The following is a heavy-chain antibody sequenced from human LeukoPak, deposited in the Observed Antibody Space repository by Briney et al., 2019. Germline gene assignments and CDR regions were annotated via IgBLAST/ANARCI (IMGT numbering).Heavy chain of an antibody. CDR1: GFSLSTSGVG. CDR2: INHSGST. J-gene: IGHJ5*02. CDR3: ARGGRCFDWLLRPDNWFDP. Sequence: SGPTLVKPTQTLTLTCTFSGFSLSTSGVGVGWIRQPPGKGLEWIGEINHSGSTNYNPSPKSRVTISVDTSKNQFSLKLSSVTAADTAVYYCARGGRCFDWLLRPDNWFDPWGQGTLVTVSS. V-gene: IGHV4-39*07. D-gene: IGHD3-9*01.